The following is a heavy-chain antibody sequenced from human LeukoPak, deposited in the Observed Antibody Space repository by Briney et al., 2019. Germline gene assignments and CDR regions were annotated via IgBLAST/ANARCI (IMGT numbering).Heavy chain of an antibody. D-gene: IGHD6-19*01. CDR2: IYYSGST. CDR3: ARVDFPLIALAGTKHNWFDP. J-gene: IGHJ5*02. CDR1: GGSISSSSYY. V-gene: IGHV4-39*07. Sequence: SETLSLTCTVSGGSISSSSYYWGWIRQPPGKGLEWIASIYYSGSTYYNPSLKSRVTISVDTSKNQFSLKLSSVTAADTAVYYCARVDFPLIALAGTKHNWFDPWGQGTLVTVSS.